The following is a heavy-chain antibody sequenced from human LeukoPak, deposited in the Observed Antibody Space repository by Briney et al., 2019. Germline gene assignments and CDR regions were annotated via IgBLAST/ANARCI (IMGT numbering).Heavy chain of an antibody. CDR3: ARMHYYDSSGYSFDY. D-gene: IGHD3-22*01. V-gene: IGHV4-4*02. CDR2: IYHSGST. J-gene: IGHJ4*02. Sequence: SETLSLTCAVSGGSISSSNWWSWVRKPPGKGLEWIGQIYHSGSTNNIPSLESRVTISVDKSKNQFSLKLSSVTAADTAVYYCARMHYYDSSGYSFDYWGQGTLVAVCS. CDR1: GGSISSSNW.